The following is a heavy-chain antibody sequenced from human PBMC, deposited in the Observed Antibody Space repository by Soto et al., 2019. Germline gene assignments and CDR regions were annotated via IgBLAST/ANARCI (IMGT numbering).Heavy chain of an antibody. D-gene: IGHD6-19*01. CDR2: IYNSGRT. CDR3: ARLHRGWSAPQGIDV. CDR1: GACVSSYF. V-gene: IGHV4-59*02. Sequence: SETLSLTCSVSGACVSSYFWSWVRQSPGKGLAWIGYIYNSGRTNYNRSLKSRVTISLGTSENHFSLRLTSVTAADPAAYYCARLHRGWSAPQGIDVWDQGTTVTGSS. J-gene: IGHJ6*02.